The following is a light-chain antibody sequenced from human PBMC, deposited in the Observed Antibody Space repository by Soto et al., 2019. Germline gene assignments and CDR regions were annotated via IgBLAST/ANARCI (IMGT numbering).Light chain of an antibody. CDR1: QSVSSTY. CDR3: QVYGSSPPGFT. J-gene: IGKJ3*01. V-gene: IGKV3-20*01. Sequence: EIVLTQSPGTLSLFPGERATLSCRASQSVSSTYFAWYRQKPGQPPSLLIYGASNRATGVPDRFSGSGSGTDFTLTISRLEPEDFAVYYCQVYGSSPPGFTFGPGTTVDIK. CDR2: GAS.